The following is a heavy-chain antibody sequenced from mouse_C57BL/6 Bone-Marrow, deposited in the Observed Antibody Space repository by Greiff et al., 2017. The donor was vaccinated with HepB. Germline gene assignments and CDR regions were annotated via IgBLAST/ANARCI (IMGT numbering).Heavy chain of an antibody. V-gene: IGHV3-6*01. CDR3: ARPWYFDV. CDR2: ISYDGSN. Sequence: VQLQQSGPGLVKPSQSLSLTCSVTGYSITSGYYWNWIRQFPGNKLEWMGYISYDGSNNYNPSLKSRISITRDTSKNQFFLKLNSVTTEDTATYYCARPWYFDVWGTGTTVTVSS. J-gene: IGHJ1*03. CDR1: GYSITSGYY.